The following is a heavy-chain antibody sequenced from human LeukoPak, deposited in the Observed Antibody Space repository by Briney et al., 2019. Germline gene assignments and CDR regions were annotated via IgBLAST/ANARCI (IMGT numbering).Heavy chain of an antibody. D-gene: IGHD6-19*01. V-gene: IGHV3-48*03. CDR1: GFTFSRYE. CDR2: ISSSGSTI. J-gene: IGHJ4*02. Sequence: PGGSLRLSCIASGFTFSRYEMNWVRQAPGKGLEWVSYISSSGSTIYYADSVKGRFTISRDNAKNSLYLQMNSLRAEDTAVYYCARVQTPYSSGWDPNYFDYWGQGTLVTVSS. CDR3: ARVQTPYSSGWDPNYFDY.